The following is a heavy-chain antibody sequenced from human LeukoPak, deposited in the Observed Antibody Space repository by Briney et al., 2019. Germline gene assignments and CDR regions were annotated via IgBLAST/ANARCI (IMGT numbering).Heavy chain of an antibody. CDR2: INHSGGT. V-gene: IGHV4-34*01. CDR1: GVSYSGYY. J-gene: IGHJ6*03. D-gene: IGHD2-8*01. CDR3: ARVHRCHNGVCKDYYYCMDV. Sequence: PAETLSLTCALYGVSYSGYYWSWIPHPPGKGLEWIGEINHSGGTHYIPSLKSRVTISVDTSKTSFSLKPSSVTAADTAVYYCARVHRCHNGVCKDYYYCMDVWGKGTTVTFSS.